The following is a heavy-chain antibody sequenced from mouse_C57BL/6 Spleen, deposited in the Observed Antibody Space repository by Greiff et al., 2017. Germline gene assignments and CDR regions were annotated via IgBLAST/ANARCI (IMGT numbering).Heavy chain of an antibody. J-gene: IGHJ4*01. CDR1: GYTFTSYW. V-gene: IGHV1-72*01. D-gene: IGHD2-5*01. Sequence: QVKLQQPGAELVKPGASVKLSCKASGYTFTSYWMYWVKQRPGRSLEWFGRFDPNSGGTKYNEKFKRKATLTVDKPSSTAYMQLSSLTSEDSAVYYCARYSNYFLYAMDYWGQGTSVTVSS. CDR3: ARYSNYFLYAMDY. CDR2: FDPNSGGT.